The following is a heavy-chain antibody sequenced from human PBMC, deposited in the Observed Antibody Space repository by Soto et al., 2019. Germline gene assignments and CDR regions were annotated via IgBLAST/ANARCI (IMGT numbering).Heavy chain of an antibody. CDR3: ARGITQGYDY. V-gene: IGHV1-8*02. CDR1: GYKFNTYD. Sequence: QVQLVQSGAEVEKPGASVKVSCQASGYKFNTYDINWVRQATGQGLEWMGWMSPSSGNTGYAQKLQGRVPMTRDTSVSTVYMELNSLTSDDTALYYCARGITQGYDYWGQGTPVTVSS. J-gene: IGHJ4*02. D-gene: IGHD1-20*01. CDR2: MSPSSGNT.